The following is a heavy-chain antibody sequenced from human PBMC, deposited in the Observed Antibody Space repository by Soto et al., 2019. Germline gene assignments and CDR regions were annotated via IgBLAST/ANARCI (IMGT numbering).Heavy chain of an antibody. CDR2: INPRDSDT. Sequence: PGESLKISCKGSGYSFTNYWIGWVRQMPGKGLEWMGIINPRDSDTRYSPSFQGQVSISADKSINTAYLQWSSLRASDTAIYYCARRTNGDNAGCYFDYWGQGTLVTVSS. CDR1: GYSFTNYW. J-gene: IGHJ4*02. D-gene: IGHD4-17*01. V-gene: IGHV5-51*01. CDR3: ARRTNGDNAGCYFDY.